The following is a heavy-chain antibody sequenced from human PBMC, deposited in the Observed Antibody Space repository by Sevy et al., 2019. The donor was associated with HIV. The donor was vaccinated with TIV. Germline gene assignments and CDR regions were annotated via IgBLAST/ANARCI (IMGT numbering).Heavy chain of an antibody. V-gene: IGHV1-18*01. Sequence: ASVKVSCKASGYIITSYGISWVRQAPGRGLEWVGWISPYKGTTNYAQKFQGRVTMTTDTSTFTVYMQLRSLRSDDTAIYYCARDRYYDYIWGTFPYRDFWGQGTLVTVSS. J-gene: IGHJ4*02. D-gene: IGHD3-16*01. CDR2: ISPYKGTT. CDR3: ARDRYYDYIWGTFPYRDF. CDR1: GYIITSYG.